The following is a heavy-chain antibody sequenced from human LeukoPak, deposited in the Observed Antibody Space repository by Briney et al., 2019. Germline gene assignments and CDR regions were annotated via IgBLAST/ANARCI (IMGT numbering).Heavy chain of an antibody. V-gene: IGHV3-13*04. D-gene: IGHD3-9*01. Sequence: PGGSLRLSCAASGFTFSTYDMHWVRQATGKGLEWVSGMGKTAGDTYYSGSVKGRFTISRENAKNSVYLQMNSLRAEDTAVYYCAKGERYYDILTGYLYYFDYWGQGTLVTVSS. CDR3: AKGERYYDILTGYLYYFDY. CDR1: GFTFSTYD. J-gene: IGHJ4*02. CDR2: MGKTAGDT.